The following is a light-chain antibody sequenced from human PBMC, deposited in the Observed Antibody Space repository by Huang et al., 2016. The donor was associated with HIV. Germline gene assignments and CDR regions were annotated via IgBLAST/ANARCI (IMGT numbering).Light chain of an antibody. CDR2: GAT. Sequence: EIVLTQSPGTLSLSPGEGVILSCGASQHVRSNYLAWYQQRPGQAPRLLIYGATTRASGVPDRFRGSASGTDFTLTINKLEPEDSALYFCHQYGNSPRTFGQGTKIE. J-gene: IGKJ1*01. CDR3: HQYGNSPRT. CDR1: QHVRSNY. V-gene: IGKV3-20*01.